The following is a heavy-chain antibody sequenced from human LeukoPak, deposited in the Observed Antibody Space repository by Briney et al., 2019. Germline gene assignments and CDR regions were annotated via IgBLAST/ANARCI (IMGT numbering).Heavy chain of an antibody. CDR1: GFTFSSYA. V-gene: IGHV3-30-3*01. CDR2: ISYDGSNK. D-gene: IGHD2-2*01. CDR3: ARQDIVVVPAAARVVDAFDI. J-gene: IGHJ3*02. Sequence: QPGRSLRLSCAASGFTFSSYAMHWVRQAPGKGLEWVAVISYDGSNKYYADPVKGRFTISRDNSKNTLYLQMNSLRAEDTAVYYCARQDIVVVPAAARVVDAFDIWGQGTMVTVSS.